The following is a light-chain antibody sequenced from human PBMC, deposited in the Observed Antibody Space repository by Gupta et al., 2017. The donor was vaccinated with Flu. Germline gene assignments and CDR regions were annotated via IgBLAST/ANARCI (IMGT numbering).Light chain of an antibody. CDR2: STR. Sequence: QTVVTQEPSLTVSPGGTVTLTCASSTGPVTTASYPNWFQQKPGQAPTALISSTRHKHSPTPACFSGSLLGGKAALTLSGVQPEDEYDYYCLVYYAGAVVFGGGTRLTVL. CDR1: TGPVTTASY. CDR3: LVYYAGAVV. V-gene: IGLV7-43*01. J-gene: IGLJ2*01.